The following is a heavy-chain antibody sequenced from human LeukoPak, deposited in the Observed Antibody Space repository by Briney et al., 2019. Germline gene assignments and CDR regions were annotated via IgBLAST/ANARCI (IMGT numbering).Heavy chain of an antibody. V-gene: IGHV4-59*01. CDR1: GGSISSYY. CDR3: ARLGGNSLSFWSGYYVI. D-gene: IGHD3-3*01. CDR2: IYYSGST. Sequence: PSETLSLTCTVSGGSISSYYWSWIRQPPGKGLEWIGYIYYSGSTNYNPSLKSRVTISVDTSKNQFSLKLSSVTAADTAVYYCARLGGNSLSFWSGYYVIWGQGTMVTVSS. J-gene: IGHJ3*02.